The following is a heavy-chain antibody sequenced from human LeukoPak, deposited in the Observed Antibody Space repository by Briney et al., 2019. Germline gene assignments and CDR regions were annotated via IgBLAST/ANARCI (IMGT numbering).Heavy chain of an antibody. J-gene: IGHJ4*02. CDR3: ARESNWNYNGY. CDR1: GGSISSSSYY. D-gene: IGHD2/OR15-2a*01. CDR2: IYYSGST. V-gene: IGHV4-39*07. Sequence: SETLSLTCTVSGGSISSSSYYWGWIRQPPGKGLEWIGSIYYSGSTYYNPSLKSRVTISVDTSKNQFSLKLTSVTAADTAVYYCARESNWNYNGYWGQGTLVTVSS.